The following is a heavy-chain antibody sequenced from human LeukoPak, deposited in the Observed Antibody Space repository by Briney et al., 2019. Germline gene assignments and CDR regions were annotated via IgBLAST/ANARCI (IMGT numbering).Heavy chain of an antibody. CDR1: GFTFSSYA. CDR3: AKDRTVEMATIADY. D-gene: IGHD5-24*01. Sequence: GGSLRLSCAASGFTFSSYAMSWVRQAPGKGLEGVSAISGSGGSTYYADSVKGRFTISRDNSKNTLYLQMNSLRAEDTAVYYCAKDRTVEMATIADYWGQGTLVTVSS. J-gene: IGHJ4*02. CDR2: ISGSGGST. V-gene: IGHV3-23*01.